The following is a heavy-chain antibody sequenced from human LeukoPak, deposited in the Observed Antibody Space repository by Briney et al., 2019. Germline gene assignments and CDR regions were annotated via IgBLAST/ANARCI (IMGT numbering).Heavy chain of an antibody. CDR1: GYTFTSYA. D-gene: IGHD5-18*01. V-gene: IGHV1-3*01. J-gene: IGHJ4*02. Sequence: ASVKVSCKASGYTFTSYAMHWVRQAPGQRLEWMGWINAGNGNTKYSQKFQGRVTITRDTPASTAYMELSSLRSEDTAVYYCARASAYSGYSYGPQEDFDYWGQGTLVTVSS. CDR2: INAGNGNT. CDR3: ARASAYSGYSYGPQEDFDY.